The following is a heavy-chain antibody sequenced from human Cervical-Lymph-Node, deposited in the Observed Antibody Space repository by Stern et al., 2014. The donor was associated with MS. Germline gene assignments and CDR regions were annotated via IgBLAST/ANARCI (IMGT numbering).Heavy chain of an antibody. CDR2: ISGRDGTI. CDR1: GFTFSDSY. J-gene: IGHJ4*02. V-gene: IGHV3-11*01. CDR3: ARAGGSKDDF. Sequence: LQLVESGGGLVKPGGSLRLSCAASGFTFSDSYMNWIRQAPGKGLEWISYISGRDGTIFYADSVQGRFTISRDNAKESLYLQMNSLRAEDTALYYCARAGGSKDDFWGQGTLVTVSS. D-gene: IGHD3-10*01.